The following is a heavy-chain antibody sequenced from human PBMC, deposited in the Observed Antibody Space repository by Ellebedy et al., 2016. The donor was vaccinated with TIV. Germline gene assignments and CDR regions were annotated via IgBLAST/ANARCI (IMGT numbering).Heavy chain of an antibody. V-gene: IGHV1-18*01. Sequence: ASVKVSCXASGYSFTSNGLSWVRQAPGQGLEWVGWISPYSGDTNYAQKLQGRVTMTTDTSTSTAYMELRSLRSDDTAVYYCARSDFWSGLDYWGQGTLVTVSS. CDR1: GYSFTSNG. D-gene: IGHD3-3*01. CDR2: ISPYSGDT. CDR3: ARSDFWSGLDY. J-gene: IGHJ4*02.